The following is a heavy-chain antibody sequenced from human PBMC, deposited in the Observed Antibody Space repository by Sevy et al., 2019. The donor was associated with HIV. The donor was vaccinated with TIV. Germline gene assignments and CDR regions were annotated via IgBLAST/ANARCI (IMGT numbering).Heavy chain of an antibody. CDR2: IYYSGRT. CDR3: ARGYYDSSGYYPDFDY. D-gene: IGHD3-22*01. Sequence: SETLSLTCTVSGGSISSYYWSWIRQPPGKGLEWIGYIYYSGRTNYNPSLKSRVTISVDTSKNQFSLKLSSVTAADTAVYYCARGYYDSSGYYPDFDYWGQGTLVTVS. CDR1: GGSISSYY. J-gene: IGHJ4*02. V-gene: IGHV4-59*01.